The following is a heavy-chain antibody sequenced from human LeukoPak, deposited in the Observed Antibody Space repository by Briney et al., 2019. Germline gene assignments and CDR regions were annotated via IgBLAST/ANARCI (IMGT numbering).Heavy chain of an antibody. CDR2: INHSGST. CDR3: ARGRMHGSGSYLFNYYYYYGMDV. Sequence: SETLSLTCAVYGGSFSGYYWSWIRQPPGKGLEWIGEINHSGSTNYNPSLKSRVTISVDTSKNQFSLKLSSVTAADTAVYYCARGRMHGSGSYLFNYYYYYGMDVWGKGTTVTVSS. J-gene: IGHJ6*04. D-gene: IGHD3-10*01. CDR1: GGSFSGYY. V-gene: IGHV4-34*01.